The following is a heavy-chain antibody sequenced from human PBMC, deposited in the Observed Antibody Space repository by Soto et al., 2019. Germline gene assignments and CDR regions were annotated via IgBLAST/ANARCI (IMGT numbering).Heavy chain of an antibody. V-gene: IGHV4-34*01. Sequence: SETLSLTCAVYGGSFSGYYWSWIRQPPGKGLEWIGEINHSGSTNYNPSLKSRVTISVDTSKNQFSLKLSSVTAADTAVYYCARGGVRTTTVTTKLRKFDYWGQGTLVTVSS. CDR1: GGSFSGYY. D-gene: IGHD4-17*01. J-gene: IGHJ4*02. CDR3: ARGGVRTTTVTTKLRKFDY. CDR2: INHSGST.